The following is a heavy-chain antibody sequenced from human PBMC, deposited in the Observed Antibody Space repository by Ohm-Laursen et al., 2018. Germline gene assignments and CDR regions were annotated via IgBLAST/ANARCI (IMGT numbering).Heavy chain of an antibody. CDR1: GVSISSYY. Sequence: GTLSLTCTVSGVSISSYYWSWIRQPPGKGLEWIGEINQSGSTKYNPSLKRRVTLSADSSNSQFSLRLTSVTAADTATYYCARGSGFFKLDVWGQGTTVTVSS. J-gene: IGHJ6*02. V-gene: IGHV4-34*01. D-gene: IGHD6-19*01. CDR3: ARGSGFFKLDV. CDR2: INQSGST.